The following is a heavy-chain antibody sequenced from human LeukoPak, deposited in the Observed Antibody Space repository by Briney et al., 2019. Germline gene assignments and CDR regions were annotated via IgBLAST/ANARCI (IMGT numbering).Heavy chain of an antibody. Sequence: PSETLSLTCAVYGGSFSGYYWSWIRQPPGKGLEWIGEVNHSGSTTYSPSLNSRVTISVDTSKNQFSLKLSFVTAADTAVYYCARGRLTPYNSYYHMDVWGQGTTVTVSS. CDR1: GGSFSGYY. D-gene: IGHD3-9*01. V-gene: IGHV4-34*01. CDR3: ARGRLTPYNSYYHMDV. J-gene: IGHJ6*02. CDR2: VNHSGST.